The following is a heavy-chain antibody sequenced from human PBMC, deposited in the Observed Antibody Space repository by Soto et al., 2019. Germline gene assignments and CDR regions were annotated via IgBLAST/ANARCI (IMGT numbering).Heavy chain of an antibody. CDR3: AREKTGTGYYYGMDV. D-gene: IGHD1-1*01. J-gene: IGHJ6*02. CDR1: GYTFTSYY. CDR2: INPSGGST. Sequence: ASVKVSCKASGYTFTSYYMHWVRQAPGQGLEWMGIINPSGGSTSYAQKFQGRATMTRDTSTSTVYIELSSLRSEDTAVYYCAREKTGTGYYYGMDVWGQGTTVTVSS. V-gene: IGHV1-46*01.